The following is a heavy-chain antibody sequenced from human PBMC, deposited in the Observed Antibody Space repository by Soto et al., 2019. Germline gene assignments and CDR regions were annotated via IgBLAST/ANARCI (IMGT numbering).Heavy chain of an antibody. D-gene: IGHD2-2*01. CDR3: ARVFRYCSSTSCYRGYFQH. Sequence: SETLSLTCAAYGGSFSGYYWSWIRQPPGKGLEWMGEINHSGSTNYNPSLKSRVTISVDTSKNKFSLKLSSVTAADTAVYYCARVFRYCSSTSCYRGYFQHWGQGTLVTVSS. J-gene: IGHJ1*01. V-gene: IGHV4-34*01. CDR2: INHSGST. CDR1: GGSFSGYY.